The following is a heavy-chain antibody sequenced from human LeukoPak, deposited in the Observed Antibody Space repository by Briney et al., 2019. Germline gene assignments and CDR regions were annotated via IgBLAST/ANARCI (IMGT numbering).Heavy chain of an antibody. D-gene: IGHD6-13*01. V-gene: IGHV3-7*01. CDR1: GFTFTNYW. CDR2: IKQNGGEK. J-gene: IGHJ4*01. CDR3: ARDGTAAGLYFDL. Sequence: GGSLKLSCAVSGFTFTNYWMNWVRQAPGKGLEWVSSIKQNGGEKSYVDSVKGRFTISRDNAKNSLYLQMSSLRAEDTAVYYCARDGTAAGLYFDLWGQGTLVTVSS.